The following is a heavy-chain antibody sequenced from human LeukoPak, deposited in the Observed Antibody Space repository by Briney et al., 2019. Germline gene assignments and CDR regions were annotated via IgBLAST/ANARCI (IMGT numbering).Heavy chain of an antibody. V-gene: IGHV3-30*02. CDR3: AKDQRYYDSSGPAFDY. J-gene: IGHJ4*02. Sequence: GGSLRLSCAASGFTFSSYGMHWVRQAPGKGLEWVAFIRYDGSNKYYADSVKGRFTISRDNSKNTLYLQMNSLRAEDTAVCYCAKDQRYYDSSGPAFDYWGQGTLVTVSS. CDR1: GFTFSSYG. D-gene: IGHD3-22*01. CDR2: IRYDGSNK.